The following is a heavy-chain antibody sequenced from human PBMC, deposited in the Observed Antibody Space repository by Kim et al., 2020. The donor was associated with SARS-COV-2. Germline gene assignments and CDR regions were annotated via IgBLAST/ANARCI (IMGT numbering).Heavy chain of an antibody. CDR3: AKSVRQQLVGDWFDP. V-gene: IGHV3-30*18. CDR2: ISYDGSNK. CDR1: GFTFSSYG. Sequence: GGSLRLSCAASGFTFSSYGMHWVRQAPGKGLEWVAVISYDGSNKYYADSVKGRFTISRDNSKNTLYLQMNSLRAEDTAVYYCAKSVRQQLVGDWFDPWGQGTLVTVSS. D-gene: IGHD6-13*01. J-gene: IGHJ5*02.